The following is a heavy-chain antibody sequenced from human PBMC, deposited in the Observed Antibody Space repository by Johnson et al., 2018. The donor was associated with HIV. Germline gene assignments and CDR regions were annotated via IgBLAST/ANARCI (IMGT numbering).Heavy chain of an antibody. CDR1: GFTFSSYA. CDR2: ISYDGSNK. D-gene: IGHD2-15*01. J-gene: IGHJ3*01. V-gene: IGHV3-30-3*01. CDR3: AKVLF. Sequence: QAQLVESGGGVVQPGGSLRLSCAASGFTFSSYAMHWVRQAPGKGLEWVAVISYDGSNKYYADSVKGRFTISRDSSKNTLYLQMNSLRVEDTAVYYCAKVLFWGQGTMVTVSS.